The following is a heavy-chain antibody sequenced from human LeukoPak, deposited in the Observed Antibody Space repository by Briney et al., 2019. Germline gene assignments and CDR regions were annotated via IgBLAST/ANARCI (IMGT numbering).Heavy chain of an antibody. Sequence: GGSLRLSCAASGFTFSSYSMNWVRQAPGKGLEWVSSISSSSSYIYYADSVKGRFTISRDNAKNSLYLQMNSLRAEDTAVYYCATYCGSITCDAFDVWGQGTMVTVSS. J-gene: IGHJ3*01. CDR1: GFTFSSYS. V-gene: IGHV3-21*01. CDR2: ISSSSSYI. CDR3: ATYCGSITCDAFDV. D-gene: IGHD2/OR15-2a*01.